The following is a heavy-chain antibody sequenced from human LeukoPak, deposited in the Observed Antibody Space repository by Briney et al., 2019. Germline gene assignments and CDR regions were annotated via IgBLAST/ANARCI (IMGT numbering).Heavy chain of an antibody. CDR1: GGTFSSYA. CDR2: IIPIFGTA. J-gene: IGHJ4*02. V-gene: IGHV1-69*05. Sequence: ASVKVSCKASGGTFSSYAISWVRQAPGQGLEWMGGIIPIFGTANYAQKLQGRVTMTTDTSTSTAYMELRSLRSDDTAVYYCASSGSGYDPEDFDYWGQGTLVTVSS. CDR3: ASSGSGYDPEDFDY. D-gene: IGHD5-12*01.